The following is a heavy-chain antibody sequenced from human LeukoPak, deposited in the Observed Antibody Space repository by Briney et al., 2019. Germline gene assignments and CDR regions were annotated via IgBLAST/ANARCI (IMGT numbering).Heavy chain of an antibody. Sequence: ASVTVSFTASGYTFTSYGISWVRQAPGQGLEWMGWISAYNGNTNYAQKLQGRVTMTTDTSTSTAYMELRSLRSEDTAVYYCARREYYDFWSGYFAFDIWGQGTMVTVSS. CDR2: ISAYNGNT. D-gene: IGHD3-3*01. CDR3: ARREYYDFWSGYFAFDI. J-gene: IGHJ3*02. V-gene: IGHV1-18*01. CDR1: GYTFTSYG.